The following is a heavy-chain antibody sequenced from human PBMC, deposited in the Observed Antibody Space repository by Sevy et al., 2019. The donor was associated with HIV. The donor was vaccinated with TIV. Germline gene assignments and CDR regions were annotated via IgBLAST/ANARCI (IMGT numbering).Heavy chain of an antibody. D-gene: IGHD1-7*01. CDR3: ARDDGNYYFHY. V-gene: IGHV3-7*01. Sequence: GGSLRLSCAASGFTFSKYWMGWVRQAPGKGLEWVANIKKDAGQKYYADSVKGRFTISRDNAKNSLYLQMNSLRAEDTAVYFCARDDGNYYFHYWGQGTLVTVSS. CDR1: GFTFSKYW. CDR2: IKKDAGQK. J-gene: IGHJ4*02.